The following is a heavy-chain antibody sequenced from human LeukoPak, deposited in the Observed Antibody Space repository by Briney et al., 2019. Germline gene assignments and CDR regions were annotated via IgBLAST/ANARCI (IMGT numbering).Heavy chain of an antibody. CDR2: ISTDTGNP. Sequence: ASVKVSCKTSGYTFTVYAINWVRQAPGQGLEWMGWISTDTGNPTYVQDFTGRFVFSLDTSVTTAYLLISSLKAEDTAVYYCARRGKSFDFWGQGTLVTVSS. J-gene: IGHJ4*02. CDR1: GYTFTVYA. CDR3: ARRGKSFDF. V-gene: IGHV7-4-1*02. D-gene: IGHD3-3*01.